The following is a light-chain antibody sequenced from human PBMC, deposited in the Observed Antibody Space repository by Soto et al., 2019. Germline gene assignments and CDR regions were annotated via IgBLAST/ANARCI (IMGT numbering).Light chain of an antibody. J-gene: IGLJ2*01. V-gene: IGLV2-8*01. CDR3: TSYAGSNHVI. Sequence: QSALTQPPSASGSPGQSVTISCTGTSSDVGAYNYVSWYQHHPGKAPKLLIYEVYKRASGVPDRFSGFKSGNTASLLVSGLQAEDEAEYYCTSYAGSNHVIFGGGTQLTVL. CDR1: SSDVGAYNY. CDR2: EVY.